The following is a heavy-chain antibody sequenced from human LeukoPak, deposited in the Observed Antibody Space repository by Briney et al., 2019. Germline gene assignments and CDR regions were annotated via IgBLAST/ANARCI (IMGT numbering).Heavy chain of an antibody. V-gene: IGHV4-59*08. CDR1: GGSFSGYY. Sequence: PSETLSLTCAVYGGSFSGYYWSWIRQPPGKGLEWIGYIYYSGSTNYNPSLKSRVTISVDTSKNQFSLKLSSVTAADTAVYYCARHPYSGSYYRGLAYFDYWGQGTLVTVSS. J-gene: IGHJ4*02. CDR2: IYYSGST. CDR3: ARHPYSGSYYRGLAYFDY. D-gene: IGHD1-26*01.